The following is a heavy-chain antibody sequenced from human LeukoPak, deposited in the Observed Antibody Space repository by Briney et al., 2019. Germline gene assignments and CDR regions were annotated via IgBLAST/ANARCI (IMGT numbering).Heavy chain of an antibody. CDR1: GFTFSSYS. J-gene: IGHJ4*02. Sequence: SGGSLRLSCAASGFTFSSYSMNWVRQAPGKGLEWVSSISSSSSYIYYADSVKGRFTISRGNAKNSLYLQMNSLRAEDTAVYYCARDFYGSGSYGISFDYWGQGTLVTVSS. V-gene: IGHV3-21*01. CDR3: ARDFYGSGSYGISFDY. D-gene: IGHD3-10*01. CDR2: ISSSSSYI.